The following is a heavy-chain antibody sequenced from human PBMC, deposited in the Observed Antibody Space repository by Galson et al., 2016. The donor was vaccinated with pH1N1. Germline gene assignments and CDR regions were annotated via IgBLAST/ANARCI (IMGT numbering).Heavy chain of an antibody. CDR2: MNQDGSVK. CDR1: GFSLSSFW. J-gene: IGHJ4*02. CDR3: ARAIAQGDSY. Sequence: LRLSCAASGFSLSSFWMTWVRQAPGKGLEWVANMNQDGSVKYYVDSVKGRFTISRDSAKNSLYLQMDSLRAEDTAIYYCARAIAQGDSYWGQGTLVTVSS. V-gene: IGHV3-7*01. D-gene: IGHD2-21*01.